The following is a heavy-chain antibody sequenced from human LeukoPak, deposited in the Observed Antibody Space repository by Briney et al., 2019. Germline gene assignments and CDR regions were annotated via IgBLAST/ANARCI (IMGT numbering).Heavy chain of an antibody. Sequence: SETLSLTCAVYGGSFSGYYWSWIRQPPGKGLEWIGEINHSGSTNYNPSLKSRVTISVDTSKNQFSLKLSSVTAADTAVYYCARGVHYSNYSWYYYYGMDVWGQGTTVTVSS. CDR3: ARGVHYSNYSWYYYYGMDV. V-gene: IGHV4-34*01. J-gene: IGHJ6*02. CDR1: GGSFSGYY. D-gene: IGHD4-11*01. CDR2: INHSGST.